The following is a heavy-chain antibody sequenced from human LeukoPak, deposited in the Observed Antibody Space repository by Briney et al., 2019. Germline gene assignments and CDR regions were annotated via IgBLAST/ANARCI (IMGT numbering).Heavy chain of an antibody. CDR2: ISSSGSTI. V-gene: IGHV3-11*01. J-gene: IGHJ4*02. CDR3: SRRQGRITIFGVDY. CDR1: GFTFRDYY. Sequence: GGSLTLSCAASGFTFRDYYMSWIRQAPGKGLEGVSYISSSGSTIYYVDSVKGRFTISRDNAKNSLYLQMNSLRADGNAVNYFSRRQGRITIFGVDYWGQGTLVTVSS. D-gene: IGHD3-3*01.